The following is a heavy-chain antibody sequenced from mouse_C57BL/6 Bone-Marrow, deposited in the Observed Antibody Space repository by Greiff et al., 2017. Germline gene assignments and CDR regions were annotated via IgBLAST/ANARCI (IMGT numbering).Heavy chain of an antibody. CDR1: GYTFTSYW. CDR2: IDPSGSYT. V-gene: IGHV1-69*01. Sequence: QVQLQQPGAELVMPGASVKLSCTASGYTFTSYWMHWVKQRPGQGLEWIGEIDPSGSYTNYNQNFKGKSTLTVDKSSSTAYMQLSSLTSEDSAVYYCARDGYYEQSFDYWGQGTTLTVSS. D-gene: IGHD2-3*01. CDR3: ARDGYYEQSFDY. J-gene: IGHJ2*01.